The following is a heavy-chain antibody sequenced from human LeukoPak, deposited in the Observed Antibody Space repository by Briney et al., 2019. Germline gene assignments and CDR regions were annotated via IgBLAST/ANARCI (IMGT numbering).Heavy chain of an antibody. V-gene: IGHV3-53*01. D-gene: IGHD1-14*01. CDR1: VFSVITND. J-gene: IGHJ4*02. Sequence: GGSLRLSCAASVFSVITNDMTWVRHAPGKGLEWVSVLYIDGNTKYADSVQGRFTISRDNSKNTLYLAMNSLSPDDTAVYYCARGVEPLAANTLAYWGQGTLVTVPS. CDR3: ARGVEPLAANTLAY. CDR2: LYIDGNT.